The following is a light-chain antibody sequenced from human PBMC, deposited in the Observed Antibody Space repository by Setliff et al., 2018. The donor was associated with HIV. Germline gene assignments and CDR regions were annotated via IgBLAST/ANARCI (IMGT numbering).Light chain of an antibody. CDR2: DVR. V-gene: IGLV2-11*01. Sequence: QSALTQPASVSGSPGQSITISCTGTTNDVGGYELVSWYQQHPGKAPKLIIFDVRRRPSGAPDRFSGSKSQNTASLTISGLQPEDEADYYCCSYVGSYSYIFGTGTKVTVL. CDR3: CSYVGSYSYI. J-gene: IGLJ1*01. CDR1: TNDVGGYEL.